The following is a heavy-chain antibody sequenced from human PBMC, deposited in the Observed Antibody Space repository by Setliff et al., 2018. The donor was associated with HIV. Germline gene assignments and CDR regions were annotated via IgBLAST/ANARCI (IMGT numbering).Heavy chain of an antibody. CDR3: ARVDNDAFDI. J-gene: IGHJ3*02. CDR1: GFVFSDFW. CDR2: INWNGGST. Sequence: LRLSCAASGFVFSDFWMSWARQAPGKGLEWVSGINWNGGSTGYADSVKGRFTISRDNAKNSLYLQMNSLRAEDTALYYCARVDNDAFDIWGQGTMVTVSS. V-gene: IGHV3-20*04. D-gene: IGHD2-2*03.